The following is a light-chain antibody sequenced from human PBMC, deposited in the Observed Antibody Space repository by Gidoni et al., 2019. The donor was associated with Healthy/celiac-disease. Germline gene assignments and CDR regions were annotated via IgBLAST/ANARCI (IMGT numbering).Light chain of an antibody. CDR1: SSNIGSNY. CDR2: RNN. CDR3: AAWDDSLSGVV. J-gene: IGLJ2*01. V-gene: IGLV1-47*01. Sequence: QSVLTQPPSPSGTTGQRVTISCSGSSSNIGSNYVSWYQQLPGTAPKILIYRNNQRPSGFPDRFSGSNSCTSASLAISGLRSEDEADYYCAAWDDSLSGVVFGGGTKLTVL.